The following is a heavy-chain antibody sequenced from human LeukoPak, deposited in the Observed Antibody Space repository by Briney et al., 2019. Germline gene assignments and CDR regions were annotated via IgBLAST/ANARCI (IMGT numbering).Heavy chain of an antibody. V-gene: IGHV3-53*01. CDR2: IYSDGST. D-gene: IGHD1-26*01. CDR1: GFTVRSNY. J-gene: IGHJ3*02. CDR3: ARELREHGVFDI. Sequence: PGGSLRLSCAASGFTVRSNYMSWVRQAPGKGLEWVSEIYSDGSTYYAASVKGRFSISRDNSKNTVYLQMNSLRAEDTAVYYCARELREHGVFDIWGQGTVVTVSS.